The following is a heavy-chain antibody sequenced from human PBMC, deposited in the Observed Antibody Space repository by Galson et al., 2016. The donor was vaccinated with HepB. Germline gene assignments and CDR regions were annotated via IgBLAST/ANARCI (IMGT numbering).Heavy chain of an antibody. CDR1: GFSFSNYN. J-gene: IGHJ4*02. CDR2: ISGSSSTT. V-gene: IGHV3-48*02. CDR3: ARVGGATNDY. D-gene: IGHD1-26*01. Sequence: SLRLSCAASGFSFSNYNMDWVRQAPGTGLEWVSYISGSSSTTYYADSVKGRFTISRDNAKNSLYLQMNSLRDEDTAVYYCARVGGATNDYWGRGTLVTVSS.